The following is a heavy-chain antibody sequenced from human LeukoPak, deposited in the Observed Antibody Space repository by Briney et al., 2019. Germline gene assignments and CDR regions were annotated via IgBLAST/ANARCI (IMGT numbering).Heavy chain of an antibody. V-gene: IGHV3-11*01. CDR2: ISSSGTTI. CDR3: ARPEVVAGTYYYYYYMDV. Sequence: GGSLRLSCAASGFTFSDYYMSWIRQAPGKGLEWVSYISSSGTTIYYADSVKGRFTISRDNAKNSLYLQMNSLRAEDTAVYYCARPEVVAGTYYYYYYMDVWGKGTTVTVSS. CDR1: GFTFSDYY. J-gene: IGHJ6*03. D-gene: IGHD2-15*01.